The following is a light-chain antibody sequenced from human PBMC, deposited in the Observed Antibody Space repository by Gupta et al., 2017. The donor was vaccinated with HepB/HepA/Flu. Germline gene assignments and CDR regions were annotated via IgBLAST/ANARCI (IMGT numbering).Light chain of an antibody. CDR1: QSVLYSSNNKNY. Sequence: DIVMTQSPDSLAVSLGVRATINCKSSQSVLYSSNNKNYLAWYQQKPGQPPKLLIYWASTREYGVPDRFSGSGSGTDFTLTISSRQAEDVAVYYCQQDYSTPQTFGQGTKVEIK. CDR3: QQDYSTPQT. J-gene: IGKJ1*01. V-gene: IGKV4-1*01. CDR2: WAS.